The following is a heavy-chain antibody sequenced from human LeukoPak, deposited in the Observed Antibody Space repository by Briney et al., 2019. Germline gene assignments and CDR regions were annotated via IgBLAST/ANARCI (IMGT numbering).Heavy chain of an antibody. Sequence: ASVKVSCKASGGTFSSYAISWVRQAPGQGLEWMGGIIPIFGTANYAQKFQGRVTITTDESTSTAYMELSSLRSEDTAVYYCASDTSSSWYYYDAFDIWGQGTMVTVSS. CDR1: GGTFSSYA. D-gene: IGHD6-13*01. J-gene: IGHJ3*02. CDR3: ASDTSSSWYYYDAFDI. V-gene: IGHV1-69*05. CDR2: IIPIFGTA.